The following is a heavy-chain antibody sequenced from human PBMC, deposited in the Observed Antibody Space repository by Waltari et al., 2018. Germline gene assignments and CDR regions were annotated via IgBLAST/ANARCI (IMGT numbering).Heavy chain of an antibody. Sequence: EVQLVESGGGLLQPGGSLRLSCAASGFTFSNYWMHWVRQAPGKGLVWVSRINSDGSTTNYADSVTCRFTISRDNAKNTLYLQINSLRAEDTAVYYCVRTGEYYYDNSGYYRYWGQGTLVTVSS. V-gene: IGHV3-74*01. D-gene: IGHD3-22*01. CDR1: GFTFSNYW. CDR2: INSDGSTT. J-gene: IGHJ4*02. CDR3: VRTGEYYYDNSGYYRY.